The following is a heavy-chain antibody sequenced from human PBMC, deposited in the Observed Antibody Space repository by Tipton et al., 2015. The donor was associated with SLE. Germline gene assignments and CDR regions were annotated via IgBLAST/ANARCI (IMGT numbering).Heavy chain of an antibody. D-gene: IGHD3-22*01. Sequence: TLSLTCTVSGGSISSSSYYWGWIRQPPGKGLEWIGSISYSGSTYYNPSLKSRVTISVDTSKNQFSLKLSSVTAADTAVYYCARVRPGGSGFYSHPPFDYWGQGTLVTVSS. CDR2: ISYSGST. J-gene: IGHJ4*02. CDR1: GGSISSSSYY. CDR3: ARVRPGGSGFYSHPPFDY. V-gene: IGHV4-39*07.